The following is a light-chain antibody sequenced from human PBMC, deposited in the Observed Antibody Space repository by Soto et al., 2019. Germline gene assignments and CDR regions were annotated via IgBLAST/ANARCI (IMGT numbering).Light chain of an antibody. J-gene: IGLJ1*01. Sequence: QSVLTQPPSASGTSGQRVAFSCSGSSSNIGANTVSWYQQLPGAAPKLLIYSHSQRPSGVPDRFSGSKSGTSASLAISGLQSDDEADYYCAAWDDSLNGYVFGTGTKVTVL. CDR3: AAWDDSLNGYV. V-gene: IGLV1-44*01. CDR2: SHS. CDR1: SSNIGANT.